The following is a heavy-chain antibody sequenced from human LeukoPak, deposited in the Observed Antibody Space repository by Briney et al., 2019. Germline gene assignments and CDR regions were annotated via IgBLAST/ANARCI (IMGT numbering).Heavy chain of an antibody. CDR3: ARVPQTSFYDILTGSYPVPLDY. CDR1: GYTFTSYG. Sequence: ASVKVSCKASGYTFTSYGISWVRQAPGQGLECMGWISAYNANTNYAQKLQGRVTMTTDTSTSTAYMELRSLRSDDTAVYYCARVPQTSFYDILTGSYPVPLDYWGQGTLVTVSS. D-gene: IGHD3-9*01. V-gene: IGHV1-18*01. CDR2: ISAYNANT. J-gene: IGHJ4*02.